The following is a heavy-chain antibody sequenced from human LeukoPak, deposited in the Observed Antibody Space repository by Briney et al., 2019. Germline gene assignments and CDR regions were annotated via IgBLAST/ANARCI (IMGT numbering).Heavy chain of an antibody. CDR2: LTDSGDAT. CDR3: ARGYSHNSGGWLDP. J-gene: IGHJ5*02. Sequence: QPGGSLRLSCAVSGFTFSHYAMSWVRQAPGTGLEWVGSLTDSGDATYYADSVKGRLTISRDNSNSTLYLHISGLRDEDTAVNYCARGYSHNSGGWLDPWGQGTLVTVSS. D-gene: IGHD5-12*01. CDR1: GFTFSHYA. V-gene: IGHV3-23*01.